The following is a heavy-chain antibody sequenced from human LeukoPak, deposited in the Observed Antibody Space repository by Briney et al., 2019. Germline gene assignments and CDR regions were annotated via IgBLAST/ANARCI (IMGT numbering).Heavy chain of an antibody. V-gene: IGHV3-23*01. CDR2: ISGSGTST. CDR1: GFTFSSYA. Sequence: TGGSLRLSCAASGFTFSSYAMSWVRQAPGKGLKWVSAISGSGTSTYYADSVKGRFTTSRDNSKNTLYLQMNSLRAEDTAVYYCAREGYSYGTFDYWGQGTLVTVSS. J-gene: IGHJ4*02. D-gene: IGHD5-18*01. CDR3: AREGYSYGTFDY.